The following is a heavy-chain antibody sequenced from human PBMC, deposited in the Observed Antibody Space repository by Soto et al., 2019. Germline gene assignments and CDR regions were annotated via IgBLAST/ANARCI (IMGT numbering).Heavy chain of an antibody. CDR2: VYYSDST. J-gene: IGHJ4*02. V-gene: IGHV4-39*01. D-gene: IGHD5-18*01. Sequence: PSETLSLTSTVSGGSISSRSYYWGWIRQPPGKGLGWIGRVYYSDSTIYNPSLESRVTISGYPCNSQYPLKLNSVTAADTAVYFCARQHRGYGYGTGRFGFDYWVRASLVT. CDR3: ARQHRGYGYGTGRFGFDY. CDR1: GGSISSRSYY.